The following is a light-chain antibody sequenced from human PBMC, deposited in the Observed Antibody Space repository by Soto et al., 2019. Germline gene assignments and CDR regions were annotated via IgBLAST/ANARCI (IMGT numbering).Light chain of an antibody. CDR2: EVS. CDR1: SSDVGGYNY. CDR3: SSYTSSSTLV. Sequence: QSALTQPASVSGSPGQSITISCSGTSSDVGGYNYVSWYQQHPGTAPKLMIYEVSKRPSGVSNRFSGSKSGNTASLTISGLPAEDEADYYCSSYTSSSTLVFGGGTKLTVL. V-gene: IGLV2-14*01. J-gene: IGLJ3*02.